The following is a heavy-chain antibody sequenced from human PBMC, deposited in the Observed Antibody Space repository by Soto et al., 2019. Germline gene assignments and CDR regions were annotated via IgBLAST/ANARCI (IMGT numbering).Heavy chain of an antibody. J-gene: IGHJ4*02. Sequence: GGSLRLSCAASGFTFSGSAMHWVRQASGKGREWVGRIRSKANSYATAYAASVKGRFTISRDDSKNTAYLQMNSLKTEDTAVYSCTTYYYDRSGYYKRDYWGQGTLVTVSS. CDR2: IRSKANSYAT. V-gene: IGHV3-73*01. D-gene: IGHD3-22*01. CDR1: GFTFSGSA. CDR3: TTYYYDRSGYYKRDY.